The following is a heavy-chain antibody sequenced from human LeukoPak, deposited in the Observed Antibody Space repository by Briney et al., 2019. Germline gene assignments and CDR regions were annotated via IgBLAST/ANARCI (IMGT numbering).Heavy chain of an antibody. Sequence: GGSLRLSCAASGFTFSNDAMSWVRQAPGKGLEWVSGISTRDGSTYYADSVKGRFTISRDNSKNTLYLQMNSLRAEDTALYYCAKDKWGDYWGQGTLVAVSS. V-gene: IGHV3-23*01. CDR3: AKDKWGDY. CDR2: ISTRDGST. D-gene: IGHD7-27*01. CDR1: GFTFSNDA. J-gene: IGHJ4*02.